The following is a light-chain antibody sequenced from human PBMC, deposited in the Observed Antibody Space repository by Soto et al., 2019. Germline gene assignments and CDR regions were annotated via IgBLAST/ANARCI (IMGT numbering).Light chain of an antibody. Sequence: EIELTQSPGTLSVSPGEGATLSCRASQRISNSFLAWYQQKPGQAPRLLIYGSSTWATGIPDRFSGSGSETDFTLSISRLEPDDFAVYYCQQYGGSPWTFGQGTKVEIK. J-gene: IGKJ1*01. CDR1: QRISNSF. CDR3: QQYGGSPWT. CDR2: GSS. V-gene: IGKV3-20*01.